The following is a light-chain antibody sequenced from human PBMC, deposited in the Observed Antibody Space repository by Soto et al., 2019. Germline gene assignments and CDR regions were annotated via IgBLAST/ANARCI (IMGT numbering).Light chain of an antibody. CDR1: SSDVGGNNY. V-gene: IGLV2-8*01. CDR3: SSYAGSNHLI. CDR2: EVT. J-gene: IGLJ2*01. Sequence: QSALTQPPSASGSPGQSVAISCTGTSSDVGGNNYVSWYQQHPGKAPKLMVYEVTKRPSGVPDRFSGSKSGNTASLTVSGLQAEDEADYYCSSYAGSNHLIFGGGTKVTVL.